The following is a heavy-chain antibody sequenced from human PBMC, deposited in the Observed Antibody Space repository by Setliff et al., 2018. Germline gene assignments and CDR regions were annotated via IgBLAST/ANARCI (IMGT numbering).Heavy chain of an antibody. V-gene: IGHV4-4*02. D-gene: IGHD2-21*01. Sequence: PSETLSLTCTVSGGSISSSNWWTWVRQPPGKGLEWIGEIYHNGSINYNPSLKSRVTMSVDKSKNQFSLKLTSVTAADTAVYYCARGLEGEDYFYYMDVWGKGNTVTVSS. CDR1: GGSISSSNW. CDR2: IYHNGSI. J-gene: IGHJ6*03. CDR3: ARGLEGEDYFYYMDV.